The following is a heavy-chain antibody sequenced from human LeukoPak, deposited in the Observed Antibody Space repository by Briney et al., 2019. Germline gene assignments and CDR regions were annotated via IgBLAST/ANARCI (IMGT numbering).Heavy chain of an antibody. Sequence: GRSLRLSCAASGFTFDDYAMHWVRHAPGKGLEWVSGISSNSGSIDYADSVKGRFTISRDNAKNSLYLQMYSLRAEDTALYYCTKGAHYYDSSGYWSWGQGTLVTVSS. J-gene: IGHJ5*02. CDR2: ISSNSGSI. CDR1: GFTFDDYA. V-gene: IGHV3-9*01. CDR3: TKGAHYYDSSGYWS. D-gene: IGHD3-22*01.